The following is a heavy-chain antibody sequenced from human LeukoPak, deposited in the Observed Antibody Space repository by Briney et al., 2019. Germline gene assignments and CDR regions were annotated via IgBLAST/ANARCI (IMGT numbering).Heavy chain of an antibody. J-gene: IGHJ6*03. V-gene: IGHV4-39*01. CDR3: ARQSGYSYGYAYYYYYMDV. CDR1: GGSISSSSYY. D-gene: IGHD5-18*01. CDR2: MYYSGIT. Sequence: SETLSLTCTVSGGSISSSSYYWGWIRQPPGKGLEWIGSMYYSGITYYNPSLKSRVRISVHPSKNQFSLQLSSLTAADMVVYYCARQSGYSYGYAYYYYYMDVWGKGTTVTVSS.